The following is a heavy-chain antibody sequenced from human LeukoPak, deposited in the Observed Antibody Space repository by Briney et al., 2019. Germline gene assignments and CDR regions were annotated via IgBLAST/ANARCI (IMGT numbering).Heavy chain of an antibody. J-gene: IGHJ6*03. Sequence: GGSLRVSCAASGFTFDDYAMHWVRQAPGKGLEWVSLISWDGGSTYYADSVKGRFTISRDNSKNSLYLQMNSLRAEDTALYYCAKDATWRDYYYYYMDVWGKGTTVTVSS. CDR1: GFTFDDYA. CDR3: AKDATWRDYYYYYMDV. CDR2: ISWDGGST. D-gene: IGHD1-26*01. V-gene: IGHV3-43D*03.